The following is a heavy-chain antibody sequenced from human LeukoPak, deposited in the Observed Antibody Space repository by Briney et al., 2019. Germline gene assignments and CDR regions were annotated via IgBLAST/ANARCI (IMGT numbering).Heavy chain of an antibody. V-gene: IGHV1-18*01. CDR1: GFTFINYA. CDR3: ARRLEIPRNYWYIDL. J-gene: IGHJ2*01. CDR2: ISAYNGNT. Sequence: ASVKVSCKASGFTFINYANSWVRQAPGQGLEWMGWISAYNGNTNYAQKLQGRVTMTTDTSTSTAYMELRSLRSDDTAVYYCARRLEIPRNYWYIDLWGRGTLVTVSS. D-gene: IGHD3-3*01.